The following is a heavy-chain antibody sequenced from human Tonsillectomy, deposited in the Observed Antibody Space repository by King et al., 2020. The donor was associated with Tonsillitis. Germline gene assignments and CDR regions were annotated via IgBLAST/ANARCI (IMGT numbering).Heavy chain of an antibody. V-gene: IGHV4-30-4*01. D-gene: IGHD3-10*01. CDR3: AREEGVVRGVPYFDY. CDR2: IYYSGST. J-gene: IGHJ4*02. CDR1: GGSISSGDYY. Sequence: QLQESGPGLMKPSQTLSLTCTVSGGSISSGDYYWSWIRQPPGKGLEWIGYIYYSGSTYYNPSLKSRVTISVDTSKNQFSLKLSSVTAADTAVYYCAREEGVVRGVPYFDYWGQGTLVTVSS.